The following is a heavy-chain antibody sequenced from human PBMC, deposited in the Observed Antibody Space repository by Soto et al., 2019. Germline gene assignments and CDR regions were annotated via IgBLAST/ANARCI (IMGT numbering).Heavy chain of an antibody. CDR2: TYHIGST. CDR3: ARIGGYHGPLDY. D-gene: IGHD6-25*01. CDR1: GVSISSYF. V-gene: IGHV4-59*01. J-gene: IGHJ4*02. Sequence: ESLSLTCSVSGVSISSYFWSWIRQAPGGGLEWIGYTYHIGSTNYSPSVKSRVAISLDTSENQFSLKVNSVTAADTAVYYCARIGGYHGPLDYWGQGTPVTVSS.